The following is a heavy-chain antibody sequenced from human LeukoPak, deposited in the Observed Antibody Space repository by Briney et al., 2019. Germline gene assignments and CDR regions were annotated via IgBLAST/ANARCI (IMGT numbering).Heavy chain of an antibody. CDR3: ARQSRDGSKTRGYYFDY. Sequence: GESLQISCQVSGYIFTHYWIGWVRQMPGKGLESMGIIYPADSDTTYSPSFQGQVTISADKSISTVYLQWSSLKASDTAMYYCARQSRDGSKTRGYYFDYWGQGTLVTVSS. CDR1: GYIFTHYW. CDR2: IYPADSDT. J-gene: IGHJ4*02. V-gene: IGHV5-51*01. D-gene: IGHD3-10*01.